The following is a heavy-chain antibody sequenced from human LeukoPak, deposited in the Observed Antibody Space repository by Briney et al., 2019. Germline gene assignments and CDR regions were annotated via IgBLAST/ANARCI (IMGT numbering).Heavy chain of an antibody. D-gene: IGHD6-19*01. V-gene: IGHV1-18*01. CDR3: ARDRAIAVAVDFDY. CDR1: GYTFTSYG. Sequence: ASVKVSCKASGYTFTSYGISWVRQAPGQGLEWMGWISAYNGNTNYAQKLQGRVTMTTDTSTSTAYMELRNLRSDDTAVYYCARDRAIAVAVDFDYWGQGTLVTVSS. J-gene: IGHJ4*02. CDR2: ISAYNGNT.